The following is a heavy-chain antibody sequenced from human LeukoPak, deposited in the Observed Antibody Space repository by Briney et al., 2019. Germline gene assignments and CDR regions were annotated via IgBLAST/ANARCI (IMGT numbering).Heavy chain of an antibody. V-gene: IGHV4-39*07. CDR3: ARTIGGGGGLGWFDP. Sequence: SETLSLTCTVSGGSISSSSYYWGWIRQPPGKGLEWIGSIYYSGSTYYNPSLKSRVTISVDTSKNHLSLKLTSVTAADTAVYYCARTIGGGGGLGWFDPWGRGTLVTVSS. D-gene: IGHD3-3*01. CDR1: GGSISSSSYY. CDR2: IYYSGST. J-gene: IGHJ5*02.